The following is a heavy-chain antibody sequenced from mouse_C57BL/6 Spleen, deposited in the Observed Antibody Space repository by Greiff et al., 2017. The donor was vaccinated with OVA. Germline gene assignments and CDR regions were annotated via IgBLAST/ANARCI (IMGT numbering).Heavy chain of an antibody. Sequence: DVHLVESGGGLVKPGGSLKLSCAASGFTFSSYTMSWVRQTPEKRLEWVATISGGGGNTYYPDSVKGRFTISRDNAKNTLYLQMSSLRSEDTALYYCARHGYYAMDYWGQGTSVTVSS. CDR3: ARHGYYAMDY. CDR1: GFTFSSYT. V-gene: IGHV5-9*01. J-gene: IGHJ4*01. CDR2: ISGGGGNT.